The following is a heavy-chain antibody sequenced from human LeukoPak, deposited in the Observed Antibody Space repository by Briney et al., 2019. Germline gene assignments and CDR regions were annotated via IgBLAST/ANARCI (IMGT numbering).Heavy chain of an antibody. Sequence: PGGFLRLSCAASGFTFSSYAMHWVRQAPGKGLEWVAVISYDGSNKYYADSVKGRFTISRDNSKNTLYLQMNSLRAEDTAVYYCACIGSIDYWGQGTLVTVSS. CDR3: ACIGSIDY. V-gene: IGHV3-30*04. J-gene: IGHJ4*02. CDR2: ISYDGSNK. CDR1: GFTFSSYA.